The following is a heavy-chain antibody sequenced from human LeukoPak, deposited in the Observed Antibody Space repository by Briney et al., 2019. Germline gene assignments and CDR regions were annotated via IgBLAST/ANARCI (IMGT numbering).Heavy chain of an antibody. D-gene: IGHD3-10*01. CDR3: VKDLEYSGSGTPGAFDF. J-gene: IGHJ4*02. Sequence: ASVKVSCKVSGYTFTSYGISWVRQAPGQGLEWMGWISAYNGDTNYAQKLQGRVTMTTDTSTSTAYMELRSLRSDDTAVYYCVKDLEYSGSGTPGAFDFWGQGTLVTVSS. V-gene: IGHV1-18*01. CDR1: GYTFTSYG. CDR2: ISAYNGDT.